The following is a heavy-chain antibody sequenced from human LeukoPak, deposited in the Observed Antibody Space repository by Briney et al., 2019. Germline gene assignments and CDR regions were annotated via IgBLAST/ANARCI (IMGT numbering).Heavy chain of an antibody. CDR3: AKGRYDFWASNWFDP. D-gene: IGHD3-3*01. CDR2: ISGSGGST. V-gene: IGHV3-23*01. J-gene: IGHJ5*02. CDR1: GFTFSSYA. Sequence: GGSLRLSCAASGFTFSSYAMSWVRQAPGKGLEWVSAISGSGGSTYYADSVKGRFTISRDNSKNTLYLQMNSLRAEDTAVYYCAKGRYDFWASNWFDPWGQGTLVTVSS.